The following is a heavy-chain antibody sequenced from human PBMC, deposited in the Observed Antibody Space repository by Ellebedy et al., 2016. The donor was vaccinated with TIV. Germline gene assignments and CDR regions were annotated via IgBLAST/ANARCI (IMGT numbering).Heavy chain of an antibody. CDR3: ARTPRIAARYPYEY. D-gene: IGHD6-6*01. CDR1: GYTFTSYH. V-gene: IGHV1-46*01. CDR2: INPSDGDT. J-gene: IGHJ4*02. Sequence: ASVKVSXXASGYTFTSYHLHWVRQAPGQRLEWMGIINPSDGDTRYAQKFQGRVTMTRDTSTSRVYMELSSLRSDDAAVYYCARTPRIAARYPYEYWGQGTLVTVSS.